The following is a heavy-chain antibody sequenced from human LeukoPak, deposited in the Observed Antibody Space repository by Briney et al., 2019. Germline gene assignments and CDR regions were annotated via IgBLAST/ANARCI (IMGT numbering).Heavy chain of an antibody. CDR2: INHRGTST. CDR1: GYSFTSHY. CDR3: ARDNSIHERGWWFDP. Sequence: EASVKVSCKASGYSFTSHYMHWVRQAPGQGLEWMGLINHRGTSTIYAEKFQGRIIMTRDMSTTTDYMELSSLKSDDTAVYYCARDNSIHERGWWFDPWGQGTLVTVSS. J-gene: IGHJ5*02. V-gene: IGHV1-46*01. D-gene: IGHD4-23*01.